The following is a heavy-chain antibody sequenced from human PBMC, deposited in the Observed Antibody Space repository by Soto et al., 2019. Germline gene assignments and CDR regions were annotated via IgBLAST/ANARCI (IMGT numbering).Heavy chain of an antibody. J-gene: IGHJ5*02. CDR1: GFTFDNCA. CDR3: VQGGYPTMETPLDR. D-gene: IGHD1-1*01. Sequence: GGSLRLSCSASGFTFDNCAMHWVRQAPGKGLEWGSGISWDSPTAGYADSVKGRFTTPPDDAKNSLYLQINSLRREDTALYCCVQGGYPTMETPLDRWGQGTLVTVSS. CDR2: ISWDSPTA. V-gene: IGHV3-9*01.